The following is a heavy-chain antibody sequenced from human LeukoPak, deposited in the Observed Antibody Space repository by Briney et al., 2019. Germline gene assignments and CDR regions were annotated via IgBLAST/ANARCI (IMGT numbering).Heavy chain of an antibody. V-gene: IGHV1-69*04. CDR3: ARGPPAVVPAATVWFDP. CDR2: IIPILGIA. Sequence: SVTVSCKASGGTFSSYAISWVRQAPGQGLEWMGRIIPILGIANYAQKFQGRVTITADKSTSTAYMELSSLRSEDAAVYYCARGPPAVVPAATVWFDPWGQGTLVTVPS. J-gene: IGHJ5*02. D-gene: IGHD2-2*01. CDR1: GGTFSSYA.